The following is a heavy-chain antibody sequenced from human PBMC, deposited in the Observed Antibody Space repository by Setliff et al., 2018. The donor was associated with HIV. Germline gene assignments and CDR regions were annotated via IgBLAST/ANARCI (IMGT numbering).Heavy chain of an antibody. Sequence: SETLSLTCTVSGGSISGGGYYWSWIRQHPGKGLDWIGNIYYIGNTDYNPSLKSRVTIAIDTSKNQFSLKLSSVTAADTAIYYCARVPRITTLRNAFDIWGQRTMVTVSS. J-gene: IGHJ3*02. CDR1: GGSISGGGYY. V-gene: IGHV4-31*03. CDR2: IYYIGNT. D-gene: IGHD3-3*01. CDR3: ARVPRITTLRNAFDI.